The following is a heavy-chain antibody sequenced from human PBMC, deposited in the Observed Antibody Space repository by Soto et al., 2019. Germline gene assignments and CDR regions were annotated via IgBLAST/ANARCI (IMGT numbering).Heavy chain of an antibody. Sequence: PGESLKISCKGSGYTFTSSWISWVRQMPGKGPEWMGRIDPSDSYVSYSPSFEGHVTISTDNSISTAYLQWSSLKASDTAMYYCASLLPCGADCFDAFDIWGQGTMVTVSS. CDR2: IDPSDSYV. CDR3: ASLLPCGADCFDAFDI. D-gene: IGHD2-21*02. V-gene: IGHV5-10-1*01. J-gene: IGHJ3*02. CDR1: GYTFTSSW.